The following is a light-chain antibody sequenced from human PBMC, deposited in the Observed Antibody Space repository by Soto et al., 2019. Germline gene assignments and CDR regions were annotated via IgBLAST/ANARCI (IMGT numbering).Light chain of an antibody. CDR2: GAS. V-gene: IGKV3-20*01. J-gene: IGKJ1*01. CDR1: QSVSSSY. Sequence: EIVLTQSPGTLSLSPGERATLSCRASQSVSSSYLAWYQQKPGQAPRLLLYGASSRATGIPDRLSSSGSVTDFDSTIRILEADDFEVYYCQQYGGSAGTFGQGTKVDI. CDR3: QQYGGSAGT.